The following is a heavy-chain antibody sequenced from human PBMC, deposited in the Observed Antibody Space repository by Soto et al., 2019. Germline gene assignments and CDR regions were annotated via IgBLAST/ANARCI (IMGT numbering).Heavy chain of an antibody. V-gene: IGHV1-46*01. Sequence: GASVKVSCKASGGTFSSYAISWVRQAPGQGLEWMGIINPSGGSTSYAQKFQGRVTMTRDTSTSAVYMELSSLRSEDTAVYYCAREVPAALYYYYGMDVWGQGTTVTVSS. CDR2: INPSGGST. CDR3: AREVPAALYYYYGMDV. CDR1: GGTFSSYA. D-gene: IGHD2-2*01. J-gene: IGHJ6*02.